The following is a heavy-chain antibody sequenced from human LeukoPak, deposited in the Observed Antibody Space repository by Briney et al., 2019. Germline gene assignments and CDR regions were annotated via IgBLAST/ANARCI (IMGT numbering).Heavy chain of an antibody. Sequence: GGSLRLSCAASGFTFSSYAMSWVRQAPGKGLEWVSAIGGSGGSTYYADSVKGRFTISRDNSKNTLYLQMNSLGAEDTAVYYCAKVGDYYGSGKYSNFDYWGQGTLVTVSS. CDR1: GFTFSSYA. V-gene: IGHV3-23*01. D-gene: IGHD3-10*01. CDR2: IGGSGGST. J-gene: IGHJ4*02. CDR3: AKVGDYYGSGKYSNFDY.